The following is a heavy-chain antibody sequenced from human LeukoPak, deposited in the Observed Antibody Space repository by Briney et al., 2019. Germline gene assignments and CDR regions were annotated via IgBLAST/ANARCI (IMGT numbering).Heavy chain of an antibody. J-gene: IGHJ6*02. CDR3: AKDLLPSATTPNCYYYGMGV. D-gene: IGHD5-12*01. Sequence: GGSLRLSCAASGFTFSSYAMSWVRQAPGKGLWWVSAISGSGGSTYYADSVKGRFTTSRDNSKNTLYLQMNSLRAEATAVYYCAKDLLPSATTPNCYYYGMGVWGQGTTVTVSS. V-gene: IGHV3-23*01. CDR2: ISGSGGST. CDR1: GFTFSSYA.